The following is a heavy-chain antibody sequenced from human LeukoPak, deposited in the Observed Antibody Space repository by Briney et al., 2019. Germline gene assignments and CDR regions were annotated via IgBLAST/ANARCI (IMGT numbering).Heavy chain of an antibody. Sequence: PSETLSLTCTVSGASIYSGNPYWTWVRQFPGKGLEWMGNIYYTGSTNYNPSLKSRLTFSLDTSKNQFFLNLTSVTAGDTAVYHCAREDYGGTFDYWGQGTLVTVSS. J-gene: IGHJ4*02. V-gene: IGHV4-31*03. CDR3: AREDYGGTFDY. CDR2: IYYTGST. CDR1: GASIYSGNPY. D-gene: IGHD4-17*01.